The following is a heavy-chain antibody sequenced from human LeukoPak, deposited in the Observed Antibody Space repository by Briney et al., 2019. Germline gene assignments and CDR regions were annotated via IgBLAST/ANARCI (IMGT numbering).Heavy chain of an antibody. J-gene: IGHJ4*02. D-gene: IGHD6-19*01. CDR2: IHSDGSST. Sequence: GGSLRLSCAASGFTFSSYWMHWVRQAPGKGLVWVSRIHSDGSSTNYADSVKGRFTISRDNAKNTLYLQMSSLRAEDTAVYYCARVGAVAGTSDYWGQGTLVTVSS. CDR1: GFTFSSYW. CDR3: ARVGAVAGTSDY. V-gene: IGHV3-74*01.